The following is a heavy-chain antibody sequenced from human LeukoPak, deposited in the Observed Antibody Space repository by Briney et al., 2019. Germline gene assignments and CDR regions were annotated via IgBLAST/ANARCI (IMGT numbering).Heavy chain of an antibody. CDR3: AREILPGDFWSGYIDY. CDR2: INPNSGGT. Sequence: ASVKVSCKASGYTFTGYYMHWVRRAPGQGLEWMGWINPNSGGTNYAQKFQGRVTMTRDTSISTAYMELSRLRSDDTAVYYCAREILPGDFWSGYIDYWGQGTLVTVSS. J-gene: IGHJ4*02. V-gene: IGHV1-2*02. D-gene: IGHD3-3*01. CDR1: GYTFTGYY.